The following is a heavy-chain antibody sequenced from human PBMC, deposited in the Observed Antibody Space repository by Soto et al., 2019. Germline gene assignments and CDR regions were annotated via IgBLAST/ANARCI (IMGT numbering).Heavy chain of an antibody. J-gene: IGHJ5*02. Sequence: QLQLQESGPGLVKPSETLSLTCTVSGGSISSSSYYWGWIRQPPGKGLEWIGSIYYSGSTYYNPSLKSRVTISVDTSKNQFSLKLSSVTAADTAVYYGITAPGDGCSGGSCRNWFDPWGQGTLVTVSS. CDR1: GGSISSSSYY. D-gene: IGHD2-15*01. V-gene: IGHV4-39*01. CDR3: ITAPGDGCSGGSCRNWFDP. CDR2: IYYSGST.